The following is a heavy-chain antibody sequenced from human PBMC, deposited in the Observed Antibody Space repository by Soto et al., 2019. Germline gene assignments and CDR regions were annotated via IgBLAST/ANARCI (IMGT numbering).Heavy chain of an antibody. Sequence: QVQLVESGGGVVQPGRSLRLSCAASGFTFSHYAMHWVRQAPGKGLEWVALMSYDGSNEYYADSEKGRFTISRDNSKNTLYLQMNSLRAEDTAVYYCAKDGSHNFDYWGQGTLVTVSS. J-gene: IGHJ4*02. CDR1: GFTFSHYA. D-gene: IGHD1-26*01. CDR2: MSYDGSNE. CDR3: AKDGSHNFDY. V-gene: IGHV3-30*18.